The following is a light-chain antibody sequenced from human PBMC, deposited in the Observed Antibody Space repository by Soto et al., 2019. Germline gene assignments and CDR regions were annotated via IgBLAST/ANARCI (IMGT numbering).Light chain of an antibody. CDR1: QCISNY. V-gene: IGKV1-17*03. CDR3: LKHNSYPWK. CDR2: AAS. J-gene: IGKJ1*01. Sequence: DIQMTQSPSAISASVGDIVTITCRASQCISNYLAWFQQKPGKVPKRLIYAASSLQSGVPSRFSGSGSGTVFTLTISSLQPEDFATYYCLKHNSYPWKFGQGTKVDIK.